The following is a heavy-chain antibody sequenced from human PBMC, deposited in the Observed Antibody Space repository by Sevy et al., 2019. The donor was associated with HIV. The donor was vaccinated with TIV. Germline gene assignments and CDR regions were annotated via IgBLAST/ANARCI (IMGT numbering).Heavy chain of an antibody. CDR3: ARAIAAAAGF. V-gene: IGHV3-7*01. J-gene: IGHJ4*02. Sequence: GGSLRLSCAASGFTLNAYWMHWVRQAPGKGLEWLANINQDGSTQYYAGSVKGRFTISRDNAKKLVYLQMNTMRPEDTGLYYCARAIAAAAGFWGQGTLVTVSS. CDR1: GFTLNAYW. D-gene: IGHD6-13*01. CDR2: INQDGSTQ.